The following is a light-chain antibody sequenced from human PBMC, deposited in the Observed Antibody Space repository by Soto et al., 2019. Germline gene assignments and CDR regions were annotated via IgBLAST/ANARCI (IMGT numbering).Light chain of an antibody. J-gene: IGKJ2*01. V-gene: IGKV1-5*03. CDR2: KAS. Sequence: DIQMTQSPSTLSASVGDRVTITCRANQSISTWLAWYQQKPGKAPKLLIYKASSLRNGVPSRFSGSGSGTEFNLTIYSLPPDDFASYYCQQYNGYPHTIGQGTKLEIK. CDR1: QSISTW. CDR3: QQYNGYPHT.